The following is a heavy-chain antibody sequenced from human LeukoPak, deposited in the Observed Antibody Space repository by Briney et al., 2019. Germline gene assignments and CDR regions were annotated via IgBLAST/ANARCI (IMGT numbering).Heavy chain of an antibody. D-gene: IGHD3-3*01. CDR2: IYHSGTT. CDR3: ARAYDDDYYYYMDV. J-gene: IGHJ6*03. CDR1: GGSLCSHL. V-gene: IGHV4-59*11. Sequence: PETLSLSCVHSGGSLCSHLWSWIRQPPGEGLEWVGQIYHSGTTNYNPSLKSRVTISVDTSKNQFSLKLTSVTAADTAVYYCARAYDDDYYYYMDVWGKGTTVTVSS.